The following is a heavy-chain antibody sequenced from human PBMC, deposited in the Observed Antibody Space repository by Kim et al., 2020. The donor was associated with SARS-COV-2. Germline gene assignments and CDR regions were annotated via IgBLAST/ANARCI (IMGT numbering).Heavy chain of an antibody. J-gene: IGHJ4*02. V-gene: IGHV4-39*01. D-gene: IGHD3-10*01. Sequence: YSNPSLKSRVTISVDTSKTQFSLKLGSVTAADTAVYYCARLGVNYYGSGRWGQGTLVTVSS. CDR3: ARLGVNYYGSGR.